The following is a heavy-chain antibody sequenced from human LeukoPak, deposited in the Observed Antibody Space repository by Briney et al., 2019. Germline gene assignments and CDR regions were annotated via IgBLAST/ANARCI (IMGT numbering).Heavy chain of an antibody. D-gene: IGHD4-17*01. CDR3: TKLYDYGDYPSYYFFLDV. CDR1: GFTFSSYA. J-gene: IGHJ6*03. CDR2: IRHDGNIK. Sequence: GGSLRLSCAASGFTFSSYAMSWVRQAPGKGLEWVAFIRHDGNIKYYADSVKGRFTISRDNSKNTMYLQMNSLRPEDTARYYCTKLYDYGDYPSYYFFLDVRGKGATVTISS. V-gene: IGHV3-30*02.